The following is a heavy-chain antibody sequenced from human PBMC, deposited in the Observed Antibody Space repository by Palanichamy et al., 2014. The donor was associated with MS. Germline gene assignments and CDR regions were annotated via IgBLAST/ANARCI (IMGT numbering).Heavy chain of an antibody. CDR1: GFIFSSYG. CDR3: VRYCSGGIRNYGLDV. D-gene: IGHD2-15*01. V-gene: IGHV3-33*01. CDR2: IWYDGSNK. J-gene: IGHJ6*02. Sequence: QVQLVESGGGVVQPGRSLRLSCVASGFIFSSYGMHWVRQAPGKGLEWVAVIWYDGSNKYYVDSVKGRFTISRDNSENTLYLQMNSLRAEDTAVYYCVRYCSGGIRNYGLDVWGQGTTVTVSS.